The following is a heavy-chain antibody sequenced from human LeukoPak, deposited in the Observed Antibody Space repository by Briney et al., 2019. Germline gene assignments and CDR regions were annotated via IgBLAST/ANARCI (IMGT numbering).Heavy chain of an antibody. V-gene: IGHV3-30*03. D-gene: IGHD7-27*01. CDR3: ARTTNWGYWYFDL. Sequence: TGTSLRLSCAASGFTFSTYGMHWVRQAPGKGLEWVALITYDGYYKYYSDSVKGRFTISRDTSKNTVYLQMNSLRAEDTAVYYCARTTNWGYWYFDLWGRGTLVTVSS. CDR2: ITYDGYYK. CDR1: GFTFSTYG. J-gene: IGHJ2*01.